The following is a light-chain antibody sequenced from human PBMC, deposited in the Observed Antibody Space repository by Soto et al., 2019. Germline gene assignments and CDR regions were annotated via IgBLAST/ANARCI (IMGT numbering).Light chain of an antibody. CDR2: DVS. V-gene: IGLV2-11*01. Sequence: QPVLTQPRAVSGSPGQSPTISCPGTSRDVGGYNYVSWYQQHPGKAPKLMIFDVSQRPSGAPDRFSGSKFGSTASLTISGLQAEDEAAYYCFSYAGGYSFVFGTGT. CDR3: FSYAGGYSFV. J-gene: IGLJ1*01. CDR1: SRDVGGYNY.